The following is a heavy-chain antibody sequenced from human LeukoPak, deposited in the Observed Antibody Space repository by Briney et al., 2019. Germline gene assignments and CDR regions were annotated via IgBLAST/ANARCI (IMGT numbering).Heavy chain of an antibody. J-gene: IGHJ4*02. CDR1: SYSISSGYY. CDR3: ASKRSGYYSGFFDY. CDR2: IYHSGST. D-gene: IGHD3-22*01. Sequence: PSETLSLTCTVSSYSISSGYYWGWIRQPPGKGLEWIGSIYHSGSTYYNPPLKSRVTISVDTSKNQFSLKLSSLTAADTAVYYCASKRSGYYSGFFDYWGQGTLVTVSS. V-gene: IGHV4-38-2*02.